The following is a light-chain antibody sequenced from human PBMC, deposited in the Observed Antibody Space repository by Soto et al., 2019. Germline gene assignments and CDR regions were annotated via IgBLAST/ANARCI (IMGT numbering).Light chain of an antibody. CDR1: QSVSSSY. CDR3: QQYGSSPKT. Sequence: EIVFTQSPCTLSLSPGERVTLSCRASQSVSSSYLAWYQQKPGQAPRLLIYGASSRATGIPDRFSGSGSAADFTLTISRLEPEDFAVYYCQQYGSSPKTFGQGTKVDIK. CDR2: GAS. J-gene: IGKJ1*01. V-gene: IGKV3-20*01.